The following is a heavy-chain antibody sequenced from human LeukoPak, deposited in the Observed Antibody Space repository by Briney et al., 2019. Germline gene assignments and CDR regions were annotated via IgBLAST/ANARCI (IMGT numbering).Heavy chain of an antibody. CDR3: ARAGDFWSGKNWFDP. V-gene: IGHV4-34*01. Sequence: PSETLSLTCAVYGGSFSGYYWSWIRQPPGKGLEWXXEINHSGSTNYNPSLKSRVTLSVDTSKNQFSLKLSSVTAADTAVYYCARAGDFWSGKNWFDPWGQGTLVTVSS. J-gene: IGHJ5*02. D-gene: IGHD3-3*01. CDR1: GGSFSGYY. CDR2: INHSGST.